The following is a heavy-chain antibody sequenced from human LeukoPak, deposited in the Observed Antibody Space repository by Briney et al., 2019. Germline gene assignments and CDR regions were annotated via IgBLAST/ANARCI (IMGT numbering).Heavy chain of an antibody. Sequence: PGESLRLSCAASGFTFRSYAMSWVRQAPGKGLEWVSAISGSGGSTYYADSVKGRFTISRDNSKNTLYLQMNSLRAEDTAVYYCAKDRRYSSGLVDYWGQGTLVTVSS. CDR1: GFTFRSYA. J-gene: IGHJ4*02. D-gene: IGHD6-19*01. CDR3: AKDRRYSSGLVDY. CDR2: ISGSGGST. V-gene: IGHV3-23*01.